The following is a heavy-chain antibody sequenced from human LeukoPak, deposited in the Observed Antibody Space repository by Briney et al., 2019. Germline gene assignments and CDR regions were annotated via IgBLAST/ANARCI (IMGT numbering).Heavy chain of an antibody. J-gene: IGHJ4*02. Sequence: SETLSLTCIVSGGSIISSYSYWGWIRQPPGKGLEWIGSVFHSGDTYYKPSLRSRLTISVDTSKNQFSLKLTSVTAADTAVYYCARRDSVGGNPVLDYWGRGTLVTVSS. CDR2: VFHSGDT. CDR3: ARRDSVGGNPVLDY. V-gene: IGHV4-39*01. CDR1: GGSIISSYSY. D-gene: IGHD4-23*01.